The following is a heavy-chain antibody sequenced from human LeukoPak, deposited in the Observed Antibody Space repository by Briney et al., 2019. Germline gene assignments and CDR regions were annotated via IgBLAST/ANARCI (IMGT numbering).Heavy chain of an antibody. CDR2: ISSDGSNK. CDR3: AKDGIVVSYFDY. CDR1: GFTFRSYC. D-gene: IGHD3-22*01. V-gene: IGHV3-30*18. J-gene: IGHJ4*02. Sequence: GGSLRLPCAAPGFTFRSYCIHWVPQAPGKGPEGVAIISSDGSNKHYADPVKGRFTISRDNSKNTLYLQMNSLRAEDTAMYYCAKDGIVVSYFDYWGQGTLVTVSS.